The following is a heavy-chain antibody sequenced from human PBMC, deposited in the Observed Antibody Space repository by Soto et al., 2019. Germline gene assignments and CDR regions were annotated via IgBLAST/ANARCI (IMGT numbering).Heavy chain of an antibody. J-gene: IGHJ6*02. D-gene: IGHD5-18*01. V-gene: IGHV4-30-4*01. Sequence: QVQLQESGPGLVKPSQTLSLTCTVSGGSISSGDYYWSWMRQPPGKGLEWIGYIYYSGSTYYNPSLNSRVTISADTSNNQSSLKLSSVTAADTAVYYCARASPVVTDVWGQGTTVTVSS. CDR1: GGSISSGDYY. CDR3: ARASPVVTDV. CDR2: IYYSGST.